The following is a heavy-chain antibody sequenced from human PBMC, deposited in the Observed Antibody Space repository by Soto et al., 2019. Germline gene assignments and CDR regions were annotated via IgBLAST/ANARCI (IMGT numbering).Heavy chain of an antibody. CDR1: GYRFNTYG. D-gene: IGHD6-19*01. V-gene: IGHV1-18*04. CDR2: ISGHNLST. CDR3: ARGYGIAVSLLAPQYFEY. Sequence: ASVKVSCKTSGYRFNTYGLTWVRQAPGQVLEWMGWISGHNLSTNYAQNVQGRVTMHADTSTSTAYMALRSLRSDDTAVYYCARGYGIAVSLLAPQYFEYWGQGTLVIVSS. J-gene: IGHJ4*02.